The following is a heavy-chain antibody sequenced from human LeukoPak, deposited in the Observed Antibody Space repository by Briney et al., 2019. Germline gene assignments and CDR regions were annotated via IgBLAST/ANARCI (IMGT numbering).Heavy chain of an antibody. CDR3: AREYATAGTGSNYFDY. CDR2: IYYSGST. D-gene: IGHD6-13*01. J-gene: IGHJ4*02. Sequence: SETLSLTCTVSGGSISRNYWSWIRQPPGKGLEWIGYIYYSGSTNYNPSLKSRVTISGDTSKNQFSLKLSSVTAADTAVYYCAREYATAGTGSNYFDYWSQGTLVTVSS. V-gene: IGHV4-59*01. CDR1: GGSISRNY.